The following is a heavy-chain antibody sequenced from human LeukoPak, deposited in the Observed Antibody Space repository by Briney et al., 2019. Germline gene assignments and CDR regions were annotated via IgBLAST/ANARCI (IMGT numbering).Heavy chain of an antibody. CDR3: ASDGSGRTYPGSYYFDY. J-gene: IGHJ4*02. Sequence: GGSLRLSCAASGLTFSSYAMHWVRQAPGKGLQWVAVISYDGSNKYYADSVKGRFTISRDNSKNTLYLQMNSLRAEDTAVYYCASDGSGRTYPGSYYFDYWGQGTLVTVSS. V-gene: IGHV3-30*04. CDR2: ISYDGSNK. CDR1: GLTFSSYA. D-gene: IGHD2-15*01.